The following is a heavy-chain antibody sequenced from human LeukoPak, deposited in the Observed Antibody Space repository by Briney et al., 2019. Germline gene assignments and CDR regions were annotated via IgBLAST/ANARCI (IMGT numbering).Heavy chain of an antibody. CDR1: GFTFSSYS. D-gene: IGHD3-3*01. CDR2: ISSSSSYI. V-gene: IGHV3-21*01. J-gene: IGHJ4*02. Sequence: GGSLRLSCAASGFTFSSYSMNWVRQAPGKGLEWVSSISSSSSYIYYADSVKGRFTISRDNAKNSLCLQMNSLRAEDTAVYYCARASHYDFWSGYYPAPSYWGQGTLVTVS. CDR3: ARASHYDFWSGYYPAPSY.